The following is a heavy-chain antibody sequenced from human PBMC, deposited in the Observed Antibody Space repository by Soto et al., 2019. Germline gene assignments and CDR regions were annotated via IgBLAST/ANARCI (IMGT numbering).Heavy chain of an antibody. J-gene: IGHJ4*02. CDR1: GGSLSGYY. CDR3: ARHHVRGRTIAGAAEF. V-gene: IGHV4-34*01. D-gene: IGHD1-26*01. Sequence: SETLSLTCAVYGGSLSGYYWSWIRQPPGKALEWIGEINHSGNTNYNPSLKSRVTISVDTSKNQLFLNLSSVTAADTAMYFCARHHVRGRTIAGAAEFWGQGTLVTVSS. CDR2: INHSGNT.